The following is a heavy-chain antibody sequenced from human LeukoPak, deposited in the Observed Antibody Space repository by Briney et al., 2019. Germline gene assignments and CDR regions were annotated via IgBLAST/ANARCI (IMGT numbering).Heavy chain of an antibody. V-gene: IGHV3-23*01. CDR2: ISGSGGST. CDR1: GFTFSSYA. J-gene: IGHJ1*01. D-gene: IGHD3-22*01. CDR3: AKRSDSSGYPEYFQH. Sequence: GGSLRLSCAASGFTFSSYAMSWVRQAPGEGLEWVSAISGSGGSTYYADSVKGRFTISRDNSKNTLYLQMNSLRAEDTAVYYCAKRSDSSGYPEYFQHWGQGTLVTVSS.